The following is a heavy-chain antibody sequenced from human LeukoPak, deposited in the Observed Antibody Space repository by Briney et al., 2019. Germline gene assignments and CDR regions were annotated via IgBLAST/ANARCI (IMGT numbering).Heavy chain of an antibody. J-gene: IGHJ5*02. D-gene: IGHD1-26*01. CDR1: GYTFTSYD. Sequence: ASVKVSCKASGYTFTSYDINWVRQAPGQELEWMGWMNPHSGNTGYAQKFQGRVTMTRNTSISTAYMELSSLRSEDTAVYYCARGQWEDGGNWFDPWGQGTLVTVSS. CDR2: MNPHSGNT. CDR3: ARGQWEDGGNWFDP. V-gene: IGHV1-8*01.